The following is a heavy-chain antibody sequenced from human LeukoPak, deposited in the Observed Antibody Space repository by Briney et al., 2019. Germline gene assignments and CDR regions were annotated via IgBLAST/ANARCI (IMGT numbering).Heavy chain of an antibody. CDR2: ISSSGSTI. V-gene: IGHV3-48*04. CDR1: GFTFSSYS. Sequence: PGGSLRLSCAASGFTFSSYSMNWVRQAPGKGLEWVSYISSSGSTIYYADSVKGRFTLSRDTAKNSLYLQMNSLRAEDTAVYYCARSSLLGFGGPWFDPWGQGTLVTVSS. CDR3: ARSSLLGFGGPWFDP. J-gene: IGHJ5*02. D-gene: IGHD3-10*01.